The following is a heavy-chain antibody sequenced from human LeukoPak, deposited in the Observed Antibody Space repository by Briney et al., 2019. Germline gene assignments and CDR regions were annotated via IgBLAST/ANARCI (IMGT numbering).Heavy chain of an antibody. CDR1: GFTFSDYY. V-gene: IGHV3-11*04. CDR2: ISSSGSTI. D-gene: IGHD3-3*01. Sequence: GGSLRLSCAASGFTFSDYYMSWIRQAPGKGLEWVSYISSSGSTIYYADSVKGRFTISRDNSKNTLYLQMNSLRAEDTAVYYCAKVKAGIWSGYYTDNYYYGMDVWGQGTTVTVSS. J-gene: IGHJ6*02. CDR3: AKVKAGIWSGYYTDNYYYGMDV.